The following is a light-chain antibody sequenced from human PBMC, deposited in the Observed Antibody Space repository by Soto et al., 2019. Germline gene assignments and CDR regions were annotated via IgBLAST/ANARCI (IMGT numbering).Light chain of an antibody. CDR1: QSVDSK. J-gene: IGKJ1*01. Sequence: EIVMTQSPATLSVSPGERATITCRASQSVDSKLDWYQQKPGQGPRLLIYGASSRATGIPARFSGSGSGTEFTLTISSLQSEDFAVYYCQHYSTWLWTFGQGTKVEIK. CDR2: GAS. V-gene: IGKV3-15*01. CDR3: QHYSTWLWT.